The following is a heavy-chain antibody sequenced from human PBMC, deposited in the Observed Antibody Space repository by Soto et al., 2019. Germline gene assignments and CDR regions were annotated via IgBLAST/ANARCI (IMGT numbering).Heavy chain of an antibody. CDR2: VYNNGQT. D-gene: IGHD3-3*02. Sequence: QVDLLESGPGLVKPSETLSLTCTVAGGSMTRSGYYWGWIRQPPGNELQYIGSVYNNGQTYYNPSLTSPVXXXIXXXKNQFSXXXXXXTAAXXAXYXCVRRGRTSNGDWFDLWGQGILVTVSS. CDR1: GGSMTRSGYY. CDR3: VRRGRTSNGDWFDL. J-gene: IGHJ5*02. V-gene: IGHV4-39*01.